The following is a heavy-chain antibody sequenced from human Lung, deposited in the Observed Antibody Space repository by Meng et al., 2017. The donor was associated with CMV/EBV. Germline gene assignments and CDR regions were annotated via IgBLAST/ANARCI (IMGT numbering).Heavy chain of an antibody. V-gene: IGHV3-23*01. CDR2: ISAGGGST. CDR3: ARGIAVAPPSD. J-gene: IGHJ4*02. CDR1: GFTFSSYA. Sequence: GESXKISCAASGFTFSSYAMSWVRRAPGRGLEWVSGISAGGGSTYYADSVKGRFTVSRDNSKNTPYLQMNSLRAEDTAVYYCARGIAVAPPSDWGQGTVVTVSS. D-gene: IGHD6-19*01.